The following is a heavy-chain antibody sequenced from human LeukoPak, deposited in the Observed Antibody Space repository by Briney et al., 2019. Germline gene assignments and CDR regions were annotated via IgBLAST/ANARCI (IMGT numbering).Heavy chain of an antibody. CDR1: GYTFTGYY. CDR3: ARDLIVVVPAATTNWFDP. J-gene: IGHJ5*02. CDR2: INPNSGGT. Sequence: ASVKVSCKASGYTFTGYYMHWVRQAPGQGLEWMGWINPNSGGTNYAQKFQGRVTMTRDTSISTAYMELSRLRSDDTVVYYCARDLIVVVPAATTNWFDPWGQGTLVTVSS. D-gene: IGHD2-2*01. V-gene: IGHV1-2*02.